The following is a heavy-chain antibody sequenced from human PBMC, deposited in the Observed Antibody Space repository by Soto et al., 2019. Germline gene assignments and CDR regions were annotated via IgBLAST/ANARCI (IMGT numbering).Heavy chain of an antibody. V-gene: IGHV4-34*01. CDR3: ARTTPYYYYGMDV. Sequence: PSETLSLTCAVYGGSFSGYYWSWIRQPPGKGLEWIGEINHSGSTNYNPSLKSRVTISVDTSKNQFSLKLSSVTAADTAVYYCARTTPYYYYGMDVWGQGTTVTVSS. CDR1: GGSFSGYY. J-gene: IGHJ6*02. D-gene: IGHD1-26*01. CDR2: INHSGST.